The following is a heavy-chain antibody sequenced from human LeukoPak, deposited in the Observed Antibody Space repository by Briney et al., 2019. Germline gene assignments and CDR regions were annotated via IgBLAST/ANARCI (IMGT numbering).Heavy chain of an antibody. CDR2: ISSNGGST. CDR3: ARERSYVLGY. V-gene: IGHV3-64*01. Sequence: GGSLRLSCAASGFTFSSYAMHWVRQAPGKGLEYVSAISSNGGSTYYANSVKGRFTISRDNSKNTLFLQMGSLRAEDTAVYYCARERSYVLGYWGQGTLVTVSS. J-gene: IGHJ4*02. CDR1: GFTFSSYA. D-gene: IGHD1-26*01.